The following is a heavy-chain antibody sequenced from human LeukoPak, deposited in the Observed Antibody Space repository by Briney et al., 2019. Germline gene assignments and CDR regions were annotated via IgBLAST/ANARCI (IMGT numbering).Heavy chain of an antibody. V-gene: IGHV1-69*02. CDR2: IIPILGIA. Sequence: SVKVSCKASGGTFSSYTISWVRQAPGQGLEWMGRIIPILGIANYAQKFQGRVTITADKSTSTAYMELSSLRSEDTAVYYCARGGPPQYSSGWTGFDYWAREPWSPSPQ. D-gene: IGHD6-19*01. J-gene: IGHJ4*02. CDR1: GGTFSSYT. CDR3: ARGGPPQYSSGWTGFDY.